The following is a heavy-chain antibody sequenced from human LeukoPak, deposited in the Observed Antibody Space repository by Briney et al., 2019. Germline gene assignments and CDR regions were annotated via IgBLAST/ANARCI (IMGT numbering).Heavy chain of an antibody. J-gene: IGHJ4*02. CDR2: ISYDGSNK. D-gene: IGHD3-10*01. CDR3: AKGMVRGVIIPYDY. V-gene: IGHV3-30*18. Sequence: GGSLRLSCAASGFTFSSYGMHWVHQAPGKGLEWVAVISYDGSNKYYADSVKGRFTISRDNSKNTLYLQMNSLRAEDTAVYYCAKGMVRGVIIPYDYWGQGTLVTVSS. CDR1: GFTFSSYG.